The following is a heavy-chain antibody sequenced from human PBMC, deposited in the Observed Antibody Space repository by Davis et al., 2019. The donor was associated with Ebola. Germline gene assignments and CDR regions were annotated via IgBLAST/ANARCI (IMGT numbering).Heavy chain of an antibody. V-gene: IGHV3-64*01. CDR1: GFTFSSYA. D-gene: IGHD6-19*01. Sequence: GESLKISCAASGFTFSSYAMHWVRQAPGKGLEYVSAISSNGGSTYYANSVKGRFTISRDNSKNTLYLQMGSLRAEDMAVYYCARVLSSSGWYDYWGQGTLVTVSS. J-gene: IGHJ4*02. CDR2: ISSNGGST. CDR3: ARVLSSSGWYDY.